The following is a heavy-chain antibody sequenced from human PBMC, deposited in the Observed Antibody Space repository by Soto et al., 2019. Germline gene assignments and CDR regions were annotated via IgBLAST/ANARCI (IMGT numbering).Heavy chain of an antibody. V-gene: IGHV1-3*01. CDR3: ARELTVSCSSTSCKTGYYYYGMDV. Sequence: GASVKVSCKASGYTFTSYAMHWVRQAPGQRLEWMGWINAGNGNTKYSQKFQGRVTITRDTSASTAYMELSSLRSEDTAVYYCARELTVSCSSTSCKTGYYYYGMDVWGQGTTVTVSS. J-gene: IGHJ6*02. CDR1: GYTFTSYA. CDR2: INAGNGNT. D-gene: IGHD2-2*01.